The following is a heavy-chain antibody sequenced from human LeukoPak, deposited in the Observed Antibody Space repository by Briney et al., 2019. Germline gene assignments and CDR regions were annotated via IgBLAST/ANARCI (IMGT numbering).Heavy chain of an antibody. J-gene: IGHJ4*02. CDR1: GYTFTNYA. CDR2: INTGNGNT. CDR3: ARVGYSGYDSRPVFNY. V-gene: IGHV1-3*04. Sequence: GASVKDSCKASGYTFTNYALHWVRQVPGQRLEWVGWINTGNGNTKYSQKFQGRVTITRATSASTAYMELSSLRSEDTAVYYCARVGYSGYDSRPVFNYWGQGTLVTVSS. D-gene: IGHD5-12*01.